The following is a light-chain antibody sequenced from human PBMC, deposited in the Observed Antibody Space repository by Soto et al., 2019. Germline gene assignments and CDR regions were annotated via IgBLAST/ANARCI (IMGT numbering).Light chain of an antibody. CDR1: QSVSTY. J-gene: IGKJ2*01. Sequence: EIVLTQSPSTLSFSPGDRATLSCRASQSVSTYLAWYQQKPGCSPKLLIYHASNMTTGIPARFSGSGSGTEITLTISSLEPEDFAVYYCQQRTNWPPLYTFGQGTKLEIK. CDR3: QQRTNWPPLYT. V-gene: IGKV3-11*01. CDR2: HAS.